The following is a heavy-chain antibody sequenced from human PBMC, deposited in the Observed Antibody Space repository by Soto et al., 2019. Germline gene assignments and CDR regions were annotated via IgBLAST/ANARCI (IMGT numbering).Heavy chain of an antibody. J-gene: IGHJ4*02. CDR1: GGTFSTYA. D-gene: IGHD6-19*01. CDR2: ITGYNGNT. Sequence: ASVKVSCKASGGTFSTYAISWVRQAPGQGLEWLGWITGYNGNTNYAQNLQGRVTMTTDISTSTAYMELRSLRFDDTAVYYCARERHQYSSGWYGIDFWGQGTLVTVSS. V-gene: IGHV1-18*01. CDR3: ARERHQYSSGWYGIDF.